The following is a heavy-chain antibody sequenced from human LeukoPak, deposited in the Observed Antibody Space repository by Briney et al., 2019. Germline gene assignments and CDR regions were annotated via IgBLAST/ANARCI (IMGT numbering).Heavy chain of an antibody. V-gene: IGHV1-69*13. CDR3: ARDSGYCSSTSCYAPIYYYYYGMDV. J-gene: IGHJ6*02. D-gene: IGHD2-2*03. CDR2: IIPVLGTA. Sequence: SVKVSCKASGRTISGYAFSWVRQAPGQGLEWMGGIIPVLGTANYAQRFQGRVTITADESTSTAYMELRSLRSDDTAVYYCARDSGYCSSTSCYAPIYYYYYGMDVWGQGTTVTVSS. CDR1: GRTISGYA.